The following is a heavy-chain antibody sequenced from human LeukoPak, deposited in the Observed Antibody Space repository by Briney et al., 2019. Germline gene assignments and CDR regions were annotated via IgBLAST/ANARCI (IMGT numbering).Heavy chain of an antibody. D-gene: IGHD3-10*01. CDR2: IYYSGST. CDR3: ARGRYHGSGSYSWFDP. V-gene: IGHV4-39*01. Sequence: SETLSLTCTVSGGSISSSSYYWGWIRQPPGKGLGWIGSIYYSGSTYYNPSLKSRVTISVDTSKNQFSLKLSSVTAADTAVYYCARGRYHGSGSYSWFDPWGQGPWSPSPQ. J-gene: IGHJ5*02. CDR1: GGSISSSSYY.